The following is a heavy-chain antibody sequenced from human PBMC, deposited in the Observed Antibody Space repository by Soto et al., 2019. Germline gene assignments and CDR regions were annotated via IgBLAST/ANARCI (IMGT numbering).Heavy chain of an antibody. V-gene: IGHV3-23*01. CDR1: GFTFSSYA. D-gene: IGHD2-2*01. Sequence: EVQLLESGGGLVQPGGSLRLSCAASGFTFSSYAMKWVRQAPGKGLEWVSLIGESGTPTYYADSVKGRCTISRDNSGNTLFLEMYSLRAEDTAVYYCARYIPGVRYYGMDVWGQGTTVTVS. CDR3: ARYIPGVRYYGMDV. CDR2: IGESGTPT. J-gene: IGHJ6*02.